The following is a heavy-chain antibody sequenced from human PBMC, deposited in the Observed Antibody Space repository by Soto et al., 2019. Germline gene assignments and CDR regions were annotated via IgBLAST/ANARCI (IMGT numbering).Heavy chain of an antibody. J-gene: IGHJ2*01. CDR1: RFTFSTYR. CDR3: AGSGSPYWYFDL. Sequence: EVPLVESGGGLVQPGGSLRLSCAASRFTFSTYRMNWVRQAPGKGLEWVSYIRGRRSTIYYADSVKGRFTISRDNAKNSLELQVNTLRAEDTAGYYGAGSGSPYWYFDLGGRGTLVTGSS. CDR2: IRGRRSTI. D-gene: IGHD1-26*01. V-gene: IGHV3-48*01.